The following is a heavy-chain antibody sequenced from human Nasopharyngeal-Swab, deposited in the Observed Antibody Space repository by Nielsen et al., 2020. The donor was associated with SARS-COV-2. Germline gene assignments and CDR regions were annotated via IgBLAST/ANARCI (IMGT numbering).Heavy chain of an antibody. CDR2: ISSSSSYL. D-gene: IGHD5-24*01. CDR3: ASVRGGYNRGAFDI. Sequence: GGSLRLSCVASGFTFSTYAMSWVRKAPGKGLEWVSSISSSSSYLYYADSVKGRFTISRDNAKNSLYLQMNSLRAEDTAVYYCASVRGGYNRGAFDIWGQGTMVTVSS. V-gene: IGHV3-21*01. CDR1: GFTFSTYA. J-gene: IGHJ3*02.